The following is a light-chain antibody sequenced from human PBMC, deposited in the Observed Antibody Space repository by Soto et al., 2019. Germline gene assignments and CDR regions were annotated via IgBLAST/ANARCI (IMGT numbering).Light chain of an antibody. CDR1: QSINNNY. V-gene: IGKV3-20*01. Sequence: ETVLTQSPGTLSLSPGERATLSCRASQSINNNYLAWYQQKPGRAPRLLIYGASNRATGIPDRFSGSGSGTEFTLTISRLEPEDFAVYYCHQYGRSPPYTFGQGTKLEIK. J-gene: IGKJ2*01. CDR3: HQYGRSPPYT. CDR2: GAS.